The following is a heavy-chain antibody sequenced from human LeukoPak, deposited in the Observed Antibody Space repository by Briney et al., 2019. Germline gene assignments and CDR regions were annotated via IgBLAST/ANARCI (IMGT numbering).Heavy chain of an antibody. CDR3: AKDRSTGFYYLDS. CDR1: GFTFTHHA. D-gene: IGHD6-19*01. CDR2: VSGSGSLK. J-gene: IGHJ4*02. V-gene: IGHV3-23*01. Sequence: SGGSLRLSCAGSGFTFTHHALSWVRQAPGKGLEWVSTVSGSGSLKFYADSVKGRFTISRDNSENTLYLQMSGLSTEDTALYYCAKDRSTGFYYLDSWGQGTLVTVPS.